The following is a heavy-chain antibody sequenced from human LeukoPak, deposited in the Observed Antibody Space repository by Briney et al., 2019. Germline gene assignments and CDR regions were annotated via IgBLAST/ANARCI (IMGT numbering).Heavy chain of an antibody. J-gene: IGHJ6*03. Sequence: GGSLRLSCAVSGFTFSNYWMYWVRQAPGKGLVWVSRINTDGSSTTYADSVKGRFTISRDNAKNTVHLQMNSLRAEDTAVYYCARGLVGLYCYYYYMDVWGKGTTVTVSS. V-gene: IGHV3-74*01. CDR1: GFTFSNYW. CDR3: ARGLVGLYCYYYYMDV. D-gene: IGHD2-21*01. CDR2: INTDGSST.